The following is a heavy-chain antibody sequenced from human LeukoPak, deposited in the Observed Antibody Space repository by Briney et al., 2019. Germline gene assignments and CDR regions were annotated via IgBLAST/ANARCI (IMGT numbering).Heavy chain of an antibody. V-gene: IGHV4-34*01. CDR3: ARGRGDGYNYFDY. J-gene: IGHJ4*02. D-gene: IGHD5-24*01. CDR2: INHSGST. Sequence: SETLSLTCAVYGGSFSGYYWSWIRQPPGKGLEWIGEINHSGSTNYNPSLKSRVTISVDTSKNQFSLKLSSVTAADTTVYYCARGRGDGYNYFDYWGQGTLVTVSS. CDR1: GGSFSGYY.